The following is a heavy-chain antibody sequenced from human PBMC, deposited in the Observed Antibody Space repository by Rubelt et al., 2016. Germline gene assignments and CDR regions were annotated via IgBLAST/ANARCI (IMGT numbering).Heavy chain of an antibody. D-gene: IGHD1-20*01. CDR1: GFTFSNYA. V-gene: IGHV3-23*01. J-gene: IGHJ4*02. CDR2: ISCSGGST. Sequence: GGSLRLSSTASGFTFSNYAMNWVRQAPGKGLELVSAISCSGGSTYYADSVKGRLTISRDNSKNTLFLQMNSLRADDTAVYYCAKRPGVTGTTWGGLDYWGQGTQVTVSS. CDR3: AKRPGVTGTTWGGLDY.